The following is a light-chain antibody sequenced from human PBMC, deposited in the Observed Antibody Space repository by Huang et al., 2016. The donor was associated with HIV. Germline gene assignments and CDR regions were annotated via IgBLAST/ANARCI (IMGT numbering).Light chain of an antibody. CDR1: QRVGSS. Sequence: EIQMTQSPGTLSVSPGERVTLYCRASQRVGSSLAWFQHKPGQAPRLVIYGASTRATDIPVRFSGSGSGTEFTLSINSLQSEDYAVYYCQQYSNMNTFGQGTRLEIK. CDR2: GAS. CDR3: QQYSNMNT. J-gene: IGKJ2*01. V-gene: IGKV3-15*01.